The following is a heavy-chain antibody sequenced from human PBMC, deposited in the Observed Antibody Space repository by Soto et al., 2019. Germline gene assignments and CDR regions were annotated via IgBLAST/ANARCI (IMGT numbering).Heavy chain of an antibody. Sequence: ASVKVSCKASGYTFTSYYMHWVRQAPGQGLEWMGIINRSGGSTSYAQKFQGRVTMTRDTSTSTVYMELSSLRSEDTAVYYCARDRTYDFWSGYYSNWFDTWGQGTLVTVSS. D-gene: IGHD3-3*01. J-gene: IGHJ5*02. V-gene: IGHV1-46*01. CDR3: ARDRTYDFWSGYYSNWFDT. CDR1: GYTFTSYY. CDR2: INRSGGST.